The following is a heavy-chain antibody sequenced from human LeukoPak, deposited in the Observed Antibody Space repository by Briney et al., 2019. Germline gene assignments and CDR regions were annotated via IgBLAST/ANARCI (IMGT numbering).Heavy chain of an antibody. CDR3: ARQGALGQLWYRHTSYYFDY. D-gene: IGHD5-18*01. CDR1: GFTFSSYW. V-gene: IGHV3-7*01. Sequence: GGSLRLPCAASGFTFSSYWMSWVRQAPGKGLEWVANIKQDGSEKYYVDSVKGRFTISRDNAKNSLYLQMNSLRAEDTAVYYCARQGALGQLWYRHTSYYFDYWGQGTLVTVSS. J-gene: IGHJ4*02. CDR2: IKQDGSEK.